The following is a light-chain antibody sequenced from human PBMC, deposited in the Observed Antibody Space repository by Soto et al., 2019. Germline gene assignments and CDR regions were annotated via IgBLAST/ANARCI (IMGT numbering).Light chain of an antibody. V-gene: IGKV3-15*01. CDR1: QSVSTN. CDR3: LQHNSCPRT. J-gene: IGKJ1*01. CDR2: GAS. Sequence: EIVMTQSPATLSVSPGERATLSCRASQSVSTNLAWYQQKPGQAPRLLIFGASTRATDVPARFSGSGSGTEFTLTISSLQSEDFAVYYCLQHNSCPRTFGQGTRLEV.